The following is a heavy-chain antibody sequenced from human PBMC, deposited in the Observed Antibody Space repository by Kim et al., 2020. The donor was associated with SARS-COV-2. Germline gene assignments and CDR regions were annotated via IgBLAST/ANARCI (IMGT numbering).Heavy chain of an antibody. D-gene: IGHD3-22*01. V-gene: IGHV4-59*01. CDR3: ARENYYDSSGYYSPYFDY. CDR1: GGSISSYY. CDR2: IYYSGST. J-gene: IGHJ4*01. Sequence: SETLSLTCTVSGGSISSYYWSWIRQPPGKGLEWIGYIYYSGSTNYNPSLKSRVTISVDTSKNQFSLKLSSVTAADTAVYYCARENYYDSSGYYSPYFDY.